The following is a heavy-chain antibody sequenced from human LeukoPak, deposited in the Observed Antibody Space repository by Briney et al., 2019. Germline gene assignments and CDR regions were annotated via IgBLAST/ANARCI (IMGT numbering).Heavy chain of an antibody. CDR1: GFTFSSFW. V-gene: IGHV3-7*01. CDR3: ARDPSSLRDSFDY. CDR2: IKEDGSEK. Sequence: GGSLRLSCAASGFTFSSFWMNWVRQAPGKGLEWVANIKEDGSEKYYVDSVKGRFTISRDNSKKSLYLQMNSLRAEDTAVYFCARDPSSLRDSFDYWGQGTLVTVPS. J-gene: IGHJ4*02.